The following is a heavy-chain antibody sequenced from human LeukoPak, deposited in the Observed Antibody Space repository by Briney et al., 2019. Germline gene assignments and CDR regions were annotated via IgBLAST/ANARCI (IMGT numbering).Heavy chain of an antibody. CDR3: ARCDDSSGPALIDY. V-gene: IGHV1-69*05. J-gene: IGHJ4*02. CDR1: GGTFSSYA. Sequence: SVKVSCKASGGTFSSYAISWVRQAPGQGLEWMGGIIPIFGTANYAQKFQGRVTMTRDTSTSTVHMELSSLRSEDTAVYYCARCDDSSGPALIDYWGQGTLVTVSS. CDR2: IIPIFGTA. D-gene: IGHD3-22*01.